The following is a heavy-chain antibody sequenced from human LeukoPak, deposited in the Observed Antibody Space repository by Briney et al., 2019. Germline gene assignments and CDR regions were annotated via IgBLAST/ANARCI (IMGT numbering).Heavy chain of an antibody. D-gene: IGHD6-19*01. Sequence: GGSLRLSCAASGFTFNNAWMSWVRQAPGKGLEWVGRIKSKTDGGTTDYAAPVKGRFSISRDDSKNTLSVQMNSLKTEDTAVYYCTTLPWQWPRYYFDYWGQGTLVTVSS. V-gene: IGHV3-15*01. CDR1: GFTFNNAW. J-gene: IGHJ4*02. CDR3: TTLPWQWPRYYFDY. CDR2: IKSKTDGGTT.